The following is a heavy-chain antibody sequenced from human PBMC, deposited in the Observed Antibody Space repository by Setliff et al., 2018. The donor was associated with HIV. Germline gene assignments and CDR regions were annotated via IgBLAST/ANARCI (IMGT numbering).Heavy chain of an antibody. J-gene: IGHJ4*02. CDR1: GGSISSGGYS. Sequence: SETLSLTCAVSGGSISSGGYSWSWIRQFAGKGLEWIADIYYSGRINYNPSLKSRLTVSIDTPKNHLSLKVISVSVADTAMYFCARGKDPGLYFDNWRQGTLVTVSS. D-gene: IGHD2-15*01. CDR3: ARGKDPGLYFDN. V-gene: IGHV4-31*11. CDR2: IYYSGRI.